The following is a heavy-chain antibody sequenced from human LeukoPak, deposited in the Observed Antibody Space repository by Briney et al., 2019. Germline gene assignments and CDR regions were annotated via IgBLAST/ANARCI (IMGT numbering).Heavy chain of an antibody. CDR1: GGSISSYY. D-gene: IGHD6-13*01. V-gene: IGHV4-59*08. CDR2: IYYSGST. Sequence: SETLSLTCTVSGGSISSYYWSWIRQPPGKGLEWIGYIYYSGSTTYNPSLKSRVTISVDTSKNQFSLKLSSVTAADTAVYYCARHGAAAGHYYYYGMDVWGQGTTVTVSS. CDR3: ARHGAAAGHYYYYGMDV. J-gene: IGHJ6*02.